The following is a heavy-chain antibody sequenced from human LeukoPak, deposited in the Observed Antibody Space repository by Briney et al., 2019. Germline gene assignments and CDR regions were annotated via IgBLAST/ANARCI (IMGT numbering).Heavy chain of an antibody. CDR2: IDYRERT. CDR1: GGSITTSYHY. J-gene: IGHJ4*02. D-gene: IGHD3-16*01. CDR3: ASYVSRTMRDS. V-gene: IGHV4-39*01. Sequence: SETLSLTCTVSGGSITTSYHYWGWIRQPPGKGLEWIGSIDYRERTTYNPSLKSRVTISADASRNQFSLKLSSVTARDTAVYYCASYVSRTMRDSWGQGTLVSVSS.